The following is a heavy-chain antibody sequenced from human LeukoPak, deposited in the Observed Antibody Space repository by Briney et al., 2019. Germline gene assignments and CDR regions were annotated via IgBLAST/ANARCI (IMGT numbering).Heavy chain of an antibody. V-gene: IGHV4-4*07. CDR3: ARLDSSGWSFLDLWYFDL. CDR1: GGSISSYY. Sequence: SETLSLTCTVSGGSISSYYWSWIRQPAGKGLEWIGRIYTSGSTNYNPSLKSRVTMSVDTSKNQFSLKLSSVTAADMAVYYCARLDSSGWSFLDLWYFDLWGRGTLVTVSS. CDR2: IYTSGST. D-gene: IGHD6-19*01. J-gene: IGHJ2*01.